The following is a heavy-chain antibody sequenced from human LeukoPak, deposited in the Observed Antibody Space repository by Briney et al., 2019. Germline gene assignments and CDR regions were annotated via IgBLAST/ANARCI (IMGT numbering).Heavy chain of an antibody. Sequence: PSQTLSLTCTLSLASISSGSYYWSWIRQPAGKGLEWIGRIYTSASTNYNPSLKSRVTISVDTAKNQFSLKLSSVTAADTAVYYCATTGLLVAPIWGQGTMVTVSS. J-gene: IGHJ3*02. D-gene: IGHD5-12*01. CDR3: ATTGLLVAPI. V-gene: IGHV4-61*02. CDR2: IYTSAST. CDR1: LASISSGSYY.